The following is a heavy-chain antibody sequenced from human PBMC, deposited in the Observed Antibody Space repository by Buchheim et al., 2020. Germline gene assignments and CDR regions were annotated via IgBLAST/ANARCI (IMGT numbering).Heavy chain of an antibody. V-gene: IGHV3-48*03. CDR2: ISSSGTSI. Sequence: EVQLVESGGGLVQPGGSLRVSCAASGFNFNSYEMNWVRQAPGKGLEWLSYISSSGTSIKYTDSVKGRFTISRENAKNSLYLQMDSLRVEDTAIYFCARGDAGYYYGMDVWGQGTT. D-gene: IGHD2-21*02. CDR1: GFNFNSYE. CDR3: ARGDAGYYYGMDV. J-gene: IGHJ6*02.